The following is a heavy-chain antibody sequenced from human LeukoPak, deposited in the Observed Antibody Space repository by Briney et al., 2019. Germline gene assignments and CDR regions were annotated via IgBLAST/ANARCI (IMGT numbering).Heavy chain of an antibody. CDR3: ARVFSSWYDY. Sequence: GGSLRLSCAASVFTFSSSVMHRGREAPGTGLGWGAVISDDGSNKYYADSLKGRFTISRDNSKNTQCLHMHSPRAPDTARYYCARVFSSWYDYWGQGTLVTVSS. J-gene: IGHJ4*02. CDR1: VFTFSSSV. D-gene: IGHD6-13*01. V-gene: IGHV3-30*03. CDR2: ISDDGSNK.